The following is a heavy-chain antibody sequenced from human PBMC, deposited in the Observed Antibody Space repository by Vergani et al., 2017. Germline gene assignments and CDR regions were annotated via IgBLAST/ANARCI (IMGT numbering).Heavy chain of an antibody. CDR1: GGSISSGGYY. V-gene: IGHV4-31*01. CDR3: ARVHDFWSGYYLGWFDP. Sequence: QVQLQESGPGLVKPSQTLSLTCTVSGGSISSGGYYCSWIRQHPGKGLEWIGYIYYSGSTYYNPSLKSLVTISVDTSKNQFSLKLSSVTAADTAVYYCARVHDFWSGYYLGWFDPWGQGTLVTVSS. J-gene: IGHJ5*02. CDR2: IYYSGST. D-gene: IGHD3-3*01.